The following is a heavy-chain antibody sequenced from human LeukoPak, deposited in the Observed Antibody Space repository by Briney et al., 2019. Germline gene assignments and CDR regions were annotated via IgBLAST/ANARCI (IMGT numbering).Heavy chain of an antibody. D-gene: IGHD4-23*01. V-gene: IGHV3-7*01. CDR2: INQDGSEK. CDR1: GFTFRRYW. CDR3: ATDPRPDSGNFLGFDY. Sequence: GGSLRLSCVASGFTFRRYWMNWVRQAPGKGLEWVANINQDGSEKYYVDSVKGRFTISRDNSKNSLYLQMSSLRAEDAAVYYCATDPRPDSGNFLGFDYWGQGTLVTVSS. J-gene: IGHJ4*02.